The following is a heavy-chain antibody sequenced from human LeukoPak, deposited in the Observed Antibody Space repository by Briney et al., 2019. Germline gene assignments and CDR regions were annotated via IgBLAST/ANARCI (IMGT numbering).Heavy chain of an antibody. CDR2: IYYSGST. D-gene: IGHD6-13*01. J-gene: IGHJ4*02. CDR3: ARHAHIVAAAGFDY. Sequence: SETLSLTCTVSGGSISSYYWSWIRQPPGKGLVWIGYIYYSGSTNYNPSLKSRVTISVDTSKNQFSLKLSSVTAADTAVYYCARHAHIVAAAGFDYWGQGTLVTVSS. CDR1: GGSISSYY. V-gene: IGHV4-59*08.